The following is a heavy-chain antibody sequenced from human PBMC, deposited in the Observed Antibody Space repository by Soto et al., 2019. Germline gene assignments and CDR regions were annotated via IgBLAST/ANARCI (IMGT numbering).Heavy chain of an antibody. J-gene: IGHJ6*02. V-gene: IGHV1-18*04. CDR1: GYTVTSYG. Sequence: ASVKVSCKACGYTVTSYGISGVRQAPGQGLEWMGWISAYNGNTNYAQKLQGRVTMTTDTSTSTAYMELRSLRSDDTAVYYCARGHGYSYGYPDYYYGMDVWGQGTTVTVSS. CDR2: ISAYNGNT. CDR3: ARGHGYSYGYPDYYYGMDV. D-gene: IGHD5-18*01.